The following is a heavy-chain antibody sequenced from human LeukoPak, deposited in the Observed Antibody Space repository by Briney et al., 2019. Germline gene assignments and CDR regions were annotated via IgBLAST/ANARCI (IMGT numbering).Heavy chain of an antibody. CDR2: ISWDGGST. CDR3: ARATLADY. CDR1: GFTFDDYT. V-gene: IGHV3-43*01. Sequence: GGSLRLSCAASGFTFDDYTMHWVRQAPGKGLEWVSLISWDGGSTYYADSVKGRFTISRDNADNSLYLQMNSLRAEDTAVYYCARATLADYWGQGTLVTVSS. J-gene: IGHJ4*02.